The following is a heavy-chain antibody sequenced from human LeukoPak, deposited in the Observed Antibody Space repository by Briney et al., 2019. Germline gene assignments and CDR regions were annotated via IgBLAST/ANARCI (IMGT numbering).Heavy chain of an antibody. CDR3: AKASGYSYGGYYFDY. J-gene: IGHJ4*02. CDR1: GFTFDDYA. CDR2: ISWNSGSI. D-gene: IGHD5-18*01. V-gene: IGHV3-9*01. Sequence: PGGSLRLSCAASGFTFDDYAMHWVRHAPGKGLEWVSGISWNSGSIGYADSVKGRFTISRDNAKNSLYLQMNSLRAEDTALYYCAKASGYSYGGYYFDYWGQGTLVTVSS.